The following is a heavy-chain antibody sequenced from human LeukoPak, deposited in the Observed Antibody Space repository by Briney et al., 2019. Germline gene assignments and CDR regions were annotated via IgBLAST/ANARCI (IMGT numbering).Heavy chain of an antibody. V-gene: IGHV1-69*06. CDR1: GGTFSSYA. CDR2: IIPIFGTA. CDR3: ARDSGSYQSGGYYYYYMDV. J-gene: IGHJ6*03. D-gene: IGHD1-26*01. Sequence: GASVKVSCKASGGTFSSYAISWVRQAPGQGLEWMGGIIPIFGTANYAQKFQGRVTITADKSTSTAYMELSSLRSEDTAVYYCARDSGSYQSGGYYYYYMDVWGKGTTVTVSS.